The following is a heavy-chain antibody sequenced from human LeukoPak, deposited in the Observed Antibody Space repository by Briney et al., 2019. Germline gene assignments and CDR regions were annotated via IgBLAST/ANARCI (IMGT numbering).Heavy chain of an antibody. CDR3: AKSAVASFTYYYYYMDV. CDR2: IRGSGGSP. V-gene: IGHV3-23*01. Sequence: GGSLRLSCTASGLTFSSHAMHWVRQARGKGMEWVSSIRGSGGSPYYTDSVKGRFIISRDNSENTVYLQMNSLRAEDTAIYYCAKSAVASFTYYYYYMDVWGKGTTVRVSS. D-gene: IGHD3-16*01. CDR1: GLTFSSHA. J-gene: IGHJ6*03.